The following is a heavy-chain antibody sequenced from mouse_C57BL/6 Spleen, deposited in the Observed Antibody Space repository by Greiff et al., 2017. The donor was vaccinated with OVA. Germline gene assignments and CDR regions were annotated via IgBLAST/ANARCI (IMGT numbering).Heavy chain of an antibody. D-gene: IGHD2-5*01. CDR3: TSRDSTNYYAMDY. Sequence: EVQLVESGEGLVKPGGSLKLSCAASGFTFSSYAMSWVRQTPEQRLEWVAYISSGGDYIYYADTVKGRFTISRDNARNTLYLQMSSLKSEDTAMYDCTSRDSTNYYAMDYWGQGTSVTVSS. V-gene: IGHV5-9-1*02. CDR1: GFTFSSYA. CDR2: ISSGGDYI. J-gene: IGHJ4*01.